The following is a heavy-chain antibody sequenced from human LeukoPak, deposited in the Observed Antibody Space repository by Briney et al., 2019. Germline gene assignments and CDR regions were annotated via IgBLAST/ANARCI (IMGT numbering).Heavy chain of an antibody. CDR3: ARVGYYDSSGYSQGPFDY. Sequence: SVKVSCKASGGTFSSYAISWVRQAPGQGLEWMGGIIPIFGTANYAQKFQGRVTMTRDTSTSTVYMELSSLRSEDTAVYYCARVGYYDSSGYSQGPFDYWGQGTLVTVSS. J-gene: IGHJ4*02. D-gene: IGHD3-22*01. CDR2: IIPIFGTA. CDR1: GGTFSSYA. V-gene: IGHV1-69*05.